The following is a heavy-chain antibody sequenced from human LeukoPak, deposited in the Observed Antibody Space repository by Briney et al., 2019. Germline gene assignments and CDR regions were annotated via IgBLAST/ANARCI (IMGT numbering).Heavy chain of an antibody. CDR2: IRSEIYGGTA. J-gene: IGHJ4*02. V-gene: IGHV3-49*04. D-gene: IGHD2-8*01. CDR3: TRGDTVPNAKYYSDS. CDR1: GFSFGDYA. Sequence: GGSLRLSCTASGFSFGDYAINRVRQAPGKGLEWVGLIRSEIYGGTAVYVASVGGRFTVSRDDPTTTAYLQMNSLKTEDTAVYFCTRGDTVPNAKYYSDSWGQGTLVTVSS.